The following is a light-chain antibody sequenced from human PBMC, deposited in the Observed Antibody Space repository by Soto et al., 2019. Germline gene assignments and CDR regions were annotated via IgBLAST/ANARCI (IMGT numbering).Light chain of an antibody. CDR2: EVS. CDR1: SSDVGGYKY. V-gene: IGLV2-14*01. J-gene: IGLJ1*01. Sequence: QSVLTQPASVSGSPGQSITISCTGTSSDVGGYKYVSWYQQHPGKSPRLMIYEVSNRPSGVSHRFSGSKSGNTASLTISGLQAEDEADHYCSSYTSSSTLYVFGTGTKVTVL. CDR3: SSYTSSSTLYV.